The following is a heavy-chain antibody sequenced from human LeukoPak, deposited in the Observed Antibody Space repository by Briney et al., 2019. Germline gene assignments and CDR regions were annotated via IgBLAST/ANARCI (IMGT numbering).Heavy chain of an antibody. Sequence: PSETMSLTCTVSGGSISSSSYYWGWIRQPPGKGLEWIGSIYYSGSTYYNPSLKSRVTISVDTSKNQFSLKLSSVTAADTAVYYCASARTSSSSWFTFDYWGQGILVTVSS. CDR1: GGSISSSSYY. CDR3: ASARTSSSSWFTFDY. J-gene: IGHJ4*02. CDR2: IYYSGST. V-gene: IGHV4-39*01. D-gene: IGHD6-6*01.